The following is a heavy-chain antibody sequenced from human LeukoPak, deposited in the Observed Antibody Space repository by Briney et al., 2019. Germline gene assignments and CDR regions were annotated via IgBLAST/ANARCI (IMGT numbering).Heavy chain of an antibody. V-gene: IGHV3-30-3*01. J-gene: IGHJ4*02. CDR3: ARGLTGVAAALDY. CDR1: GFTFSTYA. CDR2: ISYDGSNK. D-gene: IGHD6-13*01. Sequence: GGSLRLSCAASGFTFSTYAMYWVRQAPGKGLEWVTFISYDGSNKYFADSVKGRFTISRDNSKNTLDLQMSSLRPEDTAVYYCARGLTGVAAALDYWGQGTLVTVSS.